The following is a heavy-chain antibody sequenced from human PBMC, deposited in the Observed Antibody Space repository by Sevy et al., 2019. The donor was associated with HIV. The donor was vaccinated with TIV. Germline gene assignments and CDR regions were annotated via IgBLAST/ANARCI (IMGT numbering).Heavy chain of an antibody. D-gene: IGHD3-22*01. CDR1: GFTFNFYG. J-gene: IGHJ6*02. Sequence: GGSLRLSCAASGFTFNFYGMHWVRQAPGKGLEWVALISYDGNLKYYADSAKGRFTISRDISKNTLYLQMNSLRPEDTAVYYCVKAPNDYDNSGWAGLEVWGQGTTVTVSS. CDR2: ISYDGNLK. CDR3: VKAPNDYDNSGWAGLEV. V-gene: IGHV3-30*18.